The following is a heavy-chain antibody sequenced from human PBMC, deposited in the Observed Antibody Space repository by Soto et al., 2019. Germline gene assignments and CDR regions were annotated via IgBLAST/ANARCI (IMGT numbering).Heavy chain of an antibody. J-gene: IGHJ4*02. CDR1: GFTVSDYY. V-gene: IGHV3-11*06. Sequence: PGGSLRLSCAASGFTVSDYYMSWIRQAPGKGLEWLSYSSNSGTYTRYADSVKGRFSISRDNAKNSLYLQIDSLRGEDTATYYCVRSGDNYNVLDYWGQGTPVTVSS. D-gene: IGHD3-10*02. CDR3: VRSGDNYNVLDY. CDR2: SSNSGTYT.